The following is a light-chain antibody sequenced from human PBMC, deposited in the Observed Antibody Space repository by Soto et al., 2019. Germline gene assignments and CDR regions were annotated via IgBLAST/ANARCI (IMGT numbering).Light chain of an antibody. Sequence: DIVLTRSPVSLAVSLGERATINCRSSQSVLFKSNNKNYLAWYQQKPGQPPKLLIYWASTRESGVPDRFSGSGSGTDFTLTISRLQAEDVAVYYCQQYYTSPLTFGGGTKVDI. CDR1: QSVLFKSNNKNY. J-gene: IGKJ4*01. CDR3: QQYYTSPLT. CDR2: WAS. V-gene: IGKV4-1*01.